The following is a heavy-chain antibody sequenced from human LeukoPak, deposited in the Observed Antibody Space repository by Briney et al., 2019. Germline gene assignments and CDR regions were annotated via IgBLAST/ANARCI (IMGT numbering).Heavy chain of an antibody. D-gene: IGHD2-2*01. CDR3: ARQLGYCSSTSCYADKVDY. Sequence: SETLSLTCTVSGGYISSSSYYWGWIRQPPGKGLEWIGSIYYSGSSYYNPSLKSRVTISVDTSKNQFSLKLSSVTAADTAVYYCARQLGYCSSTSCYADKVDYWGQGTLVTVSS. J-gene: IGHJ4*02. V-gene: IGHV4-39*01. CDR1: GGYISSSSYY. CDR2: IYYSGSS.